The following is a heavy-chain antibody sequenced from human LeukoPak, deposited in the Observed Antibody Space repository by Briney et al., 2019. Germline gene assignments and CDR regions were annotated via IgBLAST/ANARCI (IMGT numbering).Heavy chain of an antibody. Sequence: WASVKVSCKASGYTFTSYGISWVRQAPGQGLEWMGWISAYNGNTNYAQKLQGRVTMTTDTSTSTAYMELRSLRSDDTAVYYCARVRSLYYYYYMDVWGKGTTVTVSS. D-gene: IGHD6-6*01. J-gene: IGHJ6*03. CDR1: GYTFTSYG. CDR2: ISAYNGNT. CDR3: ARVRSLYYYYYMDV. V-gene: IGHV1-18*01.